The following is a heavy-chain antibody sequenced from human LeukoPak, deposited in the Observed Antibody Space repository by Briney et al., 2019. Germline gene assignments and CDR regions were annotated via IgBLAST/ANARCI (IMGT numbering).Heavy chain of an antibody. D-gene: IGHD3-22*01. Sequence: GGSLRLSCAASGFTFSSYSMNWVRQAPGKGLEWVSYISSSSSTIYYADSVKGRFTISRDNAKNSLYLQMNSLRDEDTAVYYCARSISGDSSGYYYVRSLGFDPWGQGTLVTVSS. J-gene: IGHJ5*02. CDR2: ISSSSSTI. V-gene: IGHV3-48*02. CDR3: ARSISGDSSGYYYVRSLGFDP. CDR1: GFTFSSYS.